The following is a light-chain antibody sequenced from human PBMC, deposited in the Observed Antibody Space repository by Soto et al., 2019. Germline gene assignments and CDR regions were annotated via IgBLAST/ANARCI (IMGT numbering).Light chain of an antibody. V-gene: IGKV3-20*01. CDR1: QSVSSSY. CDR3: QQYGSSPPYT. J-gene: IGKJ2*01. CDR2: GAS. Sequence: EIVLTQSPGTLSLSPGERATLSCRASQSVSSSYLAWDQQKPGQAPRLLIYGASSRATGIPDRFSGRGFGTDFTLTISRLEPEDFAVYYCQQYGSSPPYTFGQGTKLEIK.